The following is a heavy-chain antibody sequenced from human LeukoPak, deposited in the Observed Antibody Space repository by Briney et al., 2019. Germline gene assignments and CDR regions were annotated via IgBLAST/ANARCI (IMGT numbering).Heavy chain of an antibody. Sequence: SETLSLTCAVSGGSISSGGYSWSWLRQPPEKGLEWIGYIYHSGSTYYNPSLKSRVTISVDRSKNQFSLKLSSVTAADTAVYYCARERDRGAFDPWGQGTLVTVSS. CDR2: IYHSGST. CDR3: ARERDRGAFDP. V-gene: IGHV4-30-2*01. D-gene: IGHD5-24*01. J-gene: IGHJ5*02. CDR1: GGSISSGGYS.